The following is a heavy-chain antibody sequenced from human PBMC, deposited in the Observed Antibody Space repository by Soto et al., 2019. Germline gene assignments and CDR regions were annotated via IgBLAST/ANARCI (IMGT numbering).Heavy chain of an antibody. J-gene: IGHJ4*02. CDR3: ARGRYCSGGSCYSGGLVDY. CDR2: INHSGST. V-gene: IGHV4-34*01. D-gene: IGHD2-15*01. CDR1: GGSFSGYY. Sequence: SETLSLTCAVYGGSFSGYYWSWIRQPPGKGLEWIGEINHSGSTNYNPSLKSRVTISVDTSKNQFSLKLSSVTAADTAVYYCARGRYCSGGSCYSGGLVDYWGQGTLVTVSS.